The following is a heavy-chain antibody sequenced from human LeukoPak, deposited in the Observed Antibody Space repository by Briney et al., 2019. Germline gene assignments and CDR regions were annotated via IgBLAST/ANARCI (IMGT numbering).Heavy chain of an antibody. D-gene: IGHD4-11*01. J-gene: IGHJ4*02. CDR3: ARGPRNFYYFDY. CDR1: GGSISSYY. V-gene: IGHV4-59*01. Sequence: SETLSLTCTVSGGSISSYYWSWIRQPPGKGLDWIGYIYYSGSTNYNPSLKSRVTISVDTSKNQFSLKLSSVTAADTAVYYCARGPRNFYYFDYWGQGTLVTVSS. CDR2: IYYSGST.